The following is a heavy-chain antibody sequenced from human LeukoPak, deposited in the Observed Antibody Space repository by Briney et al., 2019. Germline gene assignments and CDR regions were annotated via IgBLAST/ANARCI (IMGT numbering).Heavy chain of an antibody. CDR1: GYTFTGYD. CDR2: MHPNSGDT. Sequence: ASVKVSCKTSGYTFTGYDINWVRQAAGQGFEWMGWMHPNSGDTGYAHNLQGRITITRDSSTATVFMELSSLRSEDTAMYYCTRGRLNGNVDFWGQGTLVTVSS. CDR3: TRGRLNGNVDF. V-gene: IGHV1-8*01. D-gene: IGHD1-20*01. J-gene: IGHJ4*02.